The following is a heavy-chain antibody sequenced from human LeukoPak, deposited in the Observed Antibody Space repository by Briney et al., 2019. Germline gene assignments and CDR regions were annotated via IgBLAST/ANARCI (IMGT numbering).Heavy chain of an antibody. CDR2: IYTSGST. J-gene: IGHJ3*02. V-gene: IGHV4-4*07. CDR3: ARDAYYDFWSGYHDAFDI. Sequence: SETLSLTCTVSGGSISSYYWSWIRQPAGKGLEWIGRIYTSGSTNYDPSLKSRVTMSVDTSKNQFSLKLSSVTAADTAVYYCARDAYYDFWSGYHDAFDIWGQGTMVTVSS. D-gene: IGHD3-3*01. CDR1: GGSISSYY.